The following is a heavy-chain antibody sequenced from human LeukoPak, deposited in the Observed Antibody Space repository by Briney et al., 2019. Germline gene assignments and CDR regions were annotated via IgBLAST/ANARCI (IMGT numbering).Heavy chain of an antibody. D-gene: IGHD3-16*02. V-gene: IGHV4-34*01. CDR2: INDSGST. CDR1: GGSFSGYY. J-gene: IGHJ4*02. CDR3: ASRGPVMRRSNVWRSYRSVFDY. Sequence: SETLSLTCAVYGGSFSGYYWRWVRQPPGEGVEWGGEINDSGSTNSNTSLKRRVTISVATSTTQFSLTLRSVTAADTAVYSCASRGPVMRRSNVWRSYRSVFDYWGQGTLVTVSS.